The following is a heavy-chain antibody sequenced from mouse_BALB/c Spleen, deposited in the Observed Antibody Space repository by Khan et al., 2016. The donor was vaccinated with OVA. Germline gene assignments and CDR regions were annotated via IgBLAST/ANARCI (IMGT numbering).Heavy chain of an antibody. J-gene: IGHJ3*01. CDR3: ARDYGYAY. D-gene: IGHD1-2*01. Sequence: QIQLVQSGPELKKPGETVKISCKASGYTFKNYGMNWVKQAPGKGLKWMGWINTYTGEPTYADDFKGRFAFSLETSASTAYLQINNLKNEDTATYFCARDYGYAYWGQGTLVTVSA. CDR1: GYTFKNYG. CDR2: INTYTGEP. V-gene: IGHV9-3-1*01.